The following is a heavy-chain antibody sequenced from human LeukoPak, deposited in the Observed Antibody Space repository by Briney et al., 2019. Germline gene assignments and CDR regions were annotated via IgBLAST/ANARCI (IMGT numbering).Heavy chain of an antibody. J-gene: IGHJ4*02. CDR2: IYHSGST. CDR1: GYSISSGYY. V-gene: IGHV4-38-2*02. Sequence: ASETLSLTCTVSGYSISSGYYWGWIRQPPGKGLEWIGSIYHSGSTYYNPSLKSRVTISVDTSKNQFSLKLSSVTAADTAVYYCARGRHSGSYEEIDYWGQGTLVTVSS. D-gene: IGHD1-26*01. CDR3: ARGRHSGSYEEIDY.